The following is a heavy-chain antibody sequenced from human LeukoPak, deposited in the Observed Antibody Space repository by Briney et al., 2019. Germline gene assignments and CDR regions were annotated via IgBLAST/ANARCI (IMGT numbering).Heavy chain of an antibody. Sequence: ASVKVSCKASGYTFTSYGINWVRQATGQGLEWMGWMNPNSGNTGYAQKFQGRVTITRNTSISTAYMELSSLRSEDTAVYYCARSGIAAAAPPTDYWGQGTLVTVSS. D-gene: IGHD6-13*01. CDR2: MNPNSGNT. V-gene: IGHV1-8*03. J-gene: IGHJ4*02. CDR3: ARSGIAAAAPPTDY. CDR1: GYTFTSYG.